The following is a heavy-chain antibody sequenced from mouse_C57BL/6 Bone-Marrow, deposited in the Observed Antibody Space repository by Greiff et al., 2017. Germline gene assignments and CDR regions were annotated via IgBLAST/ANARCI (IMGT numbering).Heavy chain of an antibody. CDR3: ERQGRYDYNGFAY. Sequence: DVKLVESGGGLVQPKGSLKLSCEASGFSFNTYAMNWVRQAPGKGLEWVARIRSKINNYATYYADTVKDRFTISRDVSERMIYLHMHNLKSEDTALEFCERQGRYDYNGFAYWGQGTLVTVSA. J-gene: IGHJ3*01. CDR1: GFSFNTYA. CDR2: IRSKINNYAT. D-gene: IGHD2-4*01. V-gene: IGHV10-1*01.